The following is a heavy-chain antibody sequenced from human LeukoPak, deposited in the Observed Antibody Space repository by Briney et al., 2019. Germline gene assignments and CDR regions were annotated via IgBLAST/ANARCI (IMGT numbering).Heavy chain of an antibody. Sequence: SETLSLTCTVSGGSISSSSYSWGSIRQPPGKGLEWIGSIYYSGSTYYNPSLKSRITIPVDTSKNQFSLKLSSVTAADTAVYYCARLSAGLVVPIWGQGTMVTVSS. J-gene: IGHJ3*02. V-gene: IGHV4-39*01. CDR1: GGSISSSSYS. CDR3: ARLSAGLVVPI. CDR2: IYYSGST. D-gene: IGHD2-8*02.